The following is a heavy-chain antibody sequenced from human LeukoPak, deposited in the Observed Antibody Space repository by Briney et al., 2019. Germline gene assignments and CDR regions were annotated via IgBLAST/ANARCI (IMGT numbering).Heavy chain of an antibody. CDR1: GGTFSSYA. J-gene: IGHJ4*02. CDR2: IIPIFGTA. Sequence: SVKVSCKASGGTFSSYAISWVRQAPGQGLEWMEGIIPIFGTANYAQKFQGRVTITADESTSTAYMELSSLRSEDTAVYYCARVALQLLYRGAFDYWGQGTLVTVSS. CDR3: ARVALQLLYRGAFDY. D-gene: IGHD2-2*02. V-gene: IGHV1-69*13.